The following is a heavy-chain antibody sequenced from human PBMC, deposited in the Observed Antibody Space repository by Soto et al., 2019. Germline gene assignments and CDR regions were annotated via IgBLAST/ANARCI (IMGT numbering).Heavy chain of an antibody. CDR3: ARDCRSTNCYKVFDY. CDR1: GYTFTSYG. Sequence: QVQLVQSGTEVKKPGASVKVSCKASGYTFTSYGISWVRQAPGQGLEWMGWISANNGNTDYAQNLQGRVTMTTDASTSTAYMELTSLRSDDTAVYYCARDCRSTNCYKVFDYWGQGTLVTVSS. J-gene: IGHJ4*02. D-gene: IGHD2-2*02. V-gene: IGHV1-18*01. CDR2: ISANNGNT.